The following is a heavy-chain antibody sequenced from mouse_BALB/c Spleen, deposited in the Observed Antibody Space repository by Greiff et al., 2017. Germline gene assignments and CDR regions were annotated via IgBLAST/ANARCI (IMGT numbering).Heavy chain of an antibody. D-gene: IGHD1-2*01. CDR3: ARSGYYGYDFDV. J-gene: IGHJ1*01. V-gene: IGHV1-87*01. CDR2: IYPGDGDT. Sequence: VQLVESGAELARPGASVKLSCKASGYTFTSYWMQWVKQRPGQGLEWIGAIYPGDGDTRYTQKFKGKATLTADKSSSTAYMQLSSLASEDSAVYYCARSGYYGYDFDVWGAGTTVTVAS. CDR1: GYTFTSYW.